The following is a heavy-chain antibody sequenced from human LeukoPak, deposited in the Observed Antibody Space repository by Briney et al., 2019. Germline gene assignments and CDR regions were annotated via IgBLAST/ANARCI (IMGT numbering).Heavy chain of an antibody. CDR1: GFTFSSYW. CDR3: ARSYYGSGTSYGMDV. Sequence: GGSLRLSCAASGFTFSSYWMSWVRQAPGKGLEWVANIKQDGSEKYYVDSVKGRFTISRDNAKNSLHLQVNSLRAEDTAVYYCARSYYGSGTSYGMDVWGQGTTVTVSS. D-gene: IGHD3-10*01. CDR2: IKQDGSEK. V-gene: IGHV3-7*04. J-gene: IGHJ6*02.